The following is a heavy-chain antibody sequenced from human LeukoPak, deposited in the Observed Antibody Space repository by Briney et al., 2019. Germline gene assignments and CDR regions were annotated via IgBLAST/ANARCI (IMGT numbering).Heavy chain of an antibody. CDR1: GFTFTTYD. Sequence: GGSLRLSCGASGFTFTTYDMHWVRQAPGKGLEWVSFIRYDGSNKYYVDSVKGRFTISRDNSKNTVFLQMNSLRAEDTAVYYCANENGGPDYWGQGTLVTVSS. CDR3: ANENGGPDY. V-gene: IGHV3-30*02. J-gene: IGHJ4*02. CDR2: IRYDGSNK. D-gene: IGHD3-10*01.